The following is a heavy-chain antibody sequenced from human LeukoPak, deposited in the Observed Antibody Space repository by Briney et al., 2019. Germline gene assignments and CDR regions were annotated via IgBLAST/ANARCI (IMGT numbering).Heavy chain of an antibody. CDR2: ISYDGSNK. CDR1: GFTFSSYG. Sequence: GSLRLSCAASGFTFSSYGMHWVRQAPGNGLEWVAVISYDGSNKYYADSVKGRFTISRDNSKNTLYLQMNSLRAEDTAVYYCARDPKVVGADDAFDIWGQGTMVTVSS. CDR3: ARDPKVVGADDAFDI. D-gene: IGHD2-2*01. J-gene: IGHJ3*02. V-gene: IGHV3-30*03.